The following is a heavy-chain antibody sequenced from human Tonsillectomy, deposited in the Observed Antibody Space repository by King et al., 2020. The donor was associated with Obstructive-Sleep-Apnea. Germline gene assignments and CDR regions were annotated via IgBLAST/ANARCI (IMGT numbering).Heavy chain of an antibody. CDR2: INTGGGTT. D-gene: IGHD5-18*01. CDR3: AERVDTAMVFDY. J-gene: IGHJ4*02. CDR1: GFTFSNYA. Sequence: EVQLVESGGGLVQPGGSLRLSCAASGFTFSNYAMSWVRQAPGKGLEWVSAINTGGGTTYYADSVKSRFTISRDNSKNTLYLQMNSLRAEDTAVYYCAERVDTAMVFDYWGQGTLVTVSS. V-gene: IGHV3-23*04.